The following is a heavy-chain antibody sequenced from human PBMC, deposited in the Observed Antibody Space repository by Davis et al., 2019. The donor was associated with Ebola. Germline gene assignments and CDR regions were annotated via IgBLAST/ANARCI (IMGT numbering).Heavy chain of an antibody. J-gene: IGHJ4*02. CDR2: ISPNSGAT. V-gene: IGHV1-2*02. CDR1: GYTFTGDY. D-gene: IGHD2-21*01. Sequence: ASVKVSCKASGYTFTGDYMHWVRQAPGQGLEWMGWISPNSGATIYAQRFQGRVTMTRDTSINTAYLELASLSSDDAAVYFCARDSQSVVVIALGFWGQGTLVTVSS. CDR3: ARDSQSVVVIALGF.